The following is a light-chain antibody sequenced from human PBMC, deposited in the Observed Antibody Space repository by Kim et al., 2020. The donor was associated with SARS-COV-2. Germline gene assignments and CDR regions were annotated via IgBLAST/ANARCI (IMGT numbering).Light chain of an antibody. CDR3: QSYDSSLSGSV. J-gene: IGLJ1*01. CDR2: GNS. Sequence: QSVLTQPPSVSGAPGQRVTISCTGGSSNIGAGYDVHWYQQLPGTAPKLLIYGNSNRPSGVPDRFSGSKSGTSASLAITGLQAEDEADYYCQSYDSSLSGSVFGNGTKVTVL. CDR1: SSNIGAGYD. V-gene: IGLV1-40*01.